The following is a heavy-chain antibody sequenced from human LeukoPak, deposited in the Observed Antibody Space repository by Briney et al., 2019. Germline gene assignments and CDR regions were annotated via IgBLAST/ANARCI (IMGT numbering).Heavy chain of an antibody. CDR2: ISYDGSNK. CDR3: ARPHIVVVTAILAFDI. J-gene: IGHJ3*02. CDR1: GFTFSSYA. D-gene: IGHD2-21*02. Sequence: GGSLRLSCAASGFTFSSYAMHWVRQAPGKGLEWVAVISYDGSNKYYADSVKGRFTISRDNSKDTLYLQMNSLRAEDTAVYYCARPHIVVVTAILAFDIWGQGTMVTVSS. V-gene: IGHV3-30*04.